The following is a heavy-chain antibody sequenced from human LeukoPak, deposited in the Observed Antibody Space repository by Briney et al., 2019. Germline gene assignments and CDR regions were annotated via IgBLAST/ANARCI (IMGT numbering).Heavy chain of an antibody. V-gene: IGHV3-21*01. D-gene: IGHD1-1*01. CDR2: ISASGSYI. J-gene: IGHJ4*02. CDR1: GFTFDTYR. CDR3: ARDSPGTTASDY. Sequence: GGSLRLSCAASGFTFDTYRMNRVRQAPGKGLEWVSSISASGSYIYYADSLKGRFTISRDNTKNSLFLQMNSLRAEDTALYYCARDSPGTTASDYWGQGTLVTVSS.